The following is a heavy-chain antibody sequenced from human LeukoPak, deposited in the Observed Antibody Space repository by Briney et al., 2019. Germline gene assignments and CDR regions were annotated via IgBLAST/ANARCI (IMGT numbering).Heavy chain of an antibody. Sequence: GGSLRLSCAASGFTFSSYNMNWLRQAPGKGLECVSSITFSSSHIYYADSVKGRFTISRDNTKDSLYLQMNSLRAEDTAIYYCARGPQFSGPGWFDPWGQGTLVTVSS. CDR2: ITFSSSHI. CDR3: ARGPQFSGPGWFDP. V-gene: IGHV3-21*01. CDR1: GFTFSSYN. J-gene: IGHJ5*02. D-gene: IGHD3-10*01.